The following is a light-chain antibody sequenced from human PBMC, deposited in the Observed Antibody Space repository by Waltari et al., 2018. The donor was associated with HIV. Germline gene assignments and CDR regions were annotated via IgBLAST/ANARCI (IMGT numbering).Light chain of an antibody. CDR3: QQYYSTPLT. CDR2: WAS. J-gene: IGKJ4*01. V-gene: IGKV4-1*01. CDR1: QSVLYRSNNKNY. Sequence: DIVMTQSPDSLAVSLGERATINCQSSQSVLYRSNNKNYLAWYQQKPGQPPKLLIYWASTRESGVPDRFSGSGSGTDFTLTISSLQAEDVAVYYCQQYYSTPLTFGGGTTVEIK.